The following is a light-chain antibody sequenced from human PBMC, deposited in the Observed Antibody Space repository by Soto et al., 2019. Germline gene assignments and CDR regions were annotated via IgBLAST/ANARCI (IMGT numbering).Light chain of an antibody. CDR3: CSYAGSYTLV. J-gene: IGLJ2*01. Sequence: SALAQPRSVSGSPGQPVTISCTGSSSDIGAFKFVSWYQQHPGKAPKLIISDVTERPSGVPDRFSGSKSGNTASLTISGLQADDEADYYCCSYAGSYTLVFGGGTKVTVL. CDR2: DVT. CDR1: SSDIGAFKF. V-gene: IGLV2-11*02.